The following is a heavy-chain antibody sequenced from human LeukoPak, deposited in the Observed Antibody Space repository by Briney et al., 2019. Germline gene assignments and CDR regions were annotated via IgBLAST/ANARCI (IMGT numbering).Heavy chain of an antibody. CDR1: GFTFSTYG. CDR2: IRYDGTNK. V-gene: IGHV3-30*02. D-gene: IGHD3-10*01. Sequence: GGSLRLSCAASGFTFSTYGMHWVRQAPGKGLEWVTFIRYDGTNKYYADSAKGLFTISRDNSKNTLYLQMNSLRAEDTAVYYCAKVRRPYYGTHFDYWGQGTLVTVSS. J-gene: IGHJ4*02. CDR3: AKVRRPYYGTHFDY.